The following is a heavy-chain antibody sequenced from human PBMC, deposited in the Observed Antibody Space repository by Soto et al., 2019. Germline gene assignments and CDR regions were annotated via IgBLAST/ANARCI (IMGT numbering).Heavy chain of an antibody. J-gene: IGHJ3*02. Sequence: GGSLRLSCAGSGSTFSDYWMSWVRQAPGKGLEWVANIKHDGSEKEYVDSLKGRVTISRDNAKNSLYLQMSSLRAEDTALYYCARARWELLNNALDIWGQGTMVTVS. CDR3: ARARWELLNNALDI. CDR1: GSTFSDYW. CDR2: IKHDGSEK. V-gene: IGHV3-7*01. D-gene: IGHD1-26*01.